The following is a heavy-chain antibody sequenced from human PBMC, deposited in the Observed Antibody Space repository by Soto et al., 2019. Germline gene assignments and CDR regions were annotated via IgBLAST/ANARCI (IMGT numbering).Heavy chain of an antibody. V-gene: IGHV1-2*02. CDR3: ATSTNITGTTWDNFDY. CDR2: INPNSGGT. J-gene: IGHJ4*02. Sequence: GASVKVSCKASGYTFTGYYMHWVRQAPGQGLEWMGWINPNSGGTNYAQKFQGRVTMTRDTSISTAYMELSRLRSDDTAVYYCATSTNITGTTWDNFDYWGQGTLVTVSS. D-gene: IGHD1-7*01. CDR1: GYTFTGYY.